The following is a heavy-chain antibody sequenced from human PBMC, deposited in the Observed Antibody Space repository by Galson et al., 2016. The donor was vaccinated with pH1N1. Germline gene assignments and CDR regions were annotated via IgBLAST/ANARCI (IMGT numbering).Heavy chain of an antibody. CDR1: GYSFTRYW. Sequence: QSGAEVTKPGESLKISCKASGYSFTRYWIAWVRQVPGKGLEWVGVVNPGGSTIRYSPPFQGQVTISSDKSINTAYLQWISPKASDTATYYCARQYAFGDYRGDAFDIWGQGTMVIVSS. D-gene: IGHD4-17*01. CDR2: VNPGGSTI. CDR3: ARQYAFGDYRGDAFDI. J-gene: IGHJ3*02. V-gene: IGHV5-51*03.